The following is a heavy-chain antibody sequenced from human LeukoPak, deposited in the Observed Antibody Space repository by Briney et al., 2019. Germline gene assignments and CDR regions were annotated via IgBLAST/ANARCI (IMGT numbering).Heavy chain of an antibody. CDR2: IYYSGST. J-gene: IGHJ6*02. CDR1: GGSISSFY. Sequence: SETLSLTCTVSGGSISSFYWSWIRQPPGKGLEWIGYIYYSGSTNYNPSLKSRVTISVDTSKNQFSLKLNSVTAADTAVYYCARQYYYYYGTDVWGQGTTVTVSS. CDR3: ARQYYYYYGTDV. V-gene: IGHV4-59*08.